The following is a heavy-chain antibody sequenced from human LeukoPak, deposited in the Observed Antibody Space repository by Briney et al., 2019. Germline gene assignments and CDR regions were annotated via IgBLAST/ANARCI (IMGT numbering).Heavy chain of an antibody. CDR1: GFTFSNYD. J-gene: IGHJ4*02. V-gene: IGHV3-30*18. D-gene: IGHD3-9*01. CDR2: ISSDDSNK. Sequence: GSLRLSCVASGFTFSNYDIHWVRQAPGKGLEWVAVISSDDSNKYYADSVKGRFTISRDNSRNTLYLQMNSLRTEDTAVYYCAKAAIWGQGTLVTVSS. CDR3: AKAAI.